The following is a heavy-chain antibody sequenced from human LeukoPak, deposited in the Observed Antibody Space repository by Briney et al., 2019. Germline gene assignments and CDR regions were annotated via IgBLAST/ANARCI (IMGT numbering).Heavy chain of an antibody. CDR3: AKVLWFGEGGAFDI. Sequence: GGSLRLSCAASGFTVSSNYMNWVRQAPGKGLEWVAVISYDGSNKYYADSVKGRFTISRDNSKNTLYLQMNSLRAEDTAVYYCAKVLWFGEGGAFDIWGQGTMVTVSS. CDR2: ISYDGSNK. D-gene: IGHD3-10*01. J-gene: IGHJ3*02. V-gene: IGHV3-30*18. CDR1: GFTVSSNY.